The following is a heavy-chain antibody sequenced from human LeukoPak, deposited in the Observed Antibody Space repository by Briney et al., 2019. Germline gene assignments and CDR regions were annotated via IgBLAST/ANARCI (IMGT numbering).Heavy chain of an antibody. V-gene: IGHV4-34*01. D-gene: IGHD5-12*01. Sequence: SETLSLTCAVYGGSFSGYYWSWIRQPPGKGLEWIGEINHSGSTNYNPSLKSRVTISVDTSKNQFSLKLSSVTAADTAVYYCARTWLRSGWFDPWGQGTLVTVSS. CDR1: GGSFSGYY. CDR2: INHSGST. CDR3: ARTWLRSGWFDP. J-gene: IGHJ5*02.